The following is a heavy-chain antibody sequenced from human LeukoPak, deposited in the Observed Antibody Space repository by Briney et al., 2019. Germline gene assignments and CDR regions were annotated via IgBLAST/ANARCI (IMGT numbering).Heavy chain of an antibody. CDR2: IYSGGST. CDR3: ASGYDFWSGHPPSQYGMDV. V-gene: IGHV3-53*05. CDR1: GFTVSSNY. J-gene: IGHJ6*02. D-gene: IGHD3-3*01. Sequence: QPGGSLRLSCAASGFTVSSNYMSWVRQAPGKGLEWVSVIYSGGSTYYADFVKGRFTISRDNSKNTLYMQMNSLRTEDTAVYYCASGYDFWSGHPPSQYGMDVWGQGTTVSVS.